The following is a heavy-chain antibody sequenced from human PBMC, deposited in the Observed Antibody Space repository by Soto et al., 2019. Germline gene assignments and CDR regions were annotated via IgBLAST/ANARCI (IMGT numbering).Heavy chain of an antibody. CDR1: GYTFTSYA. CDR3: AREVTGSSGYYIDY. CDR2: INAGNGNT. V-gene: IGHV1-3*01. J-gene: IGHJ4*02. Sequence: ASVKVSCKASGYTFTSYAMHWVRQAPGQRLEWMGRINAGNGNTKYSQKFQGRVTITRDTSASTAYMELSSLRSEDTAVYYCAREVTGSSGYYIDYWGQGTLVTVSS. D-gene: IGHD3-22*01.